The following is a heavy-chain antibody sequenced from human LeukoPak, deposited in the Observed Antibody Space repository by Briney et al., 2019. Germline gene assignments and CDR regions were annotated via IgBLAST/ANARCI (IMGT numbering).Heavy chain of an antibody. D-gene: IGHD3-16*02. V-gene: IGHV3-48*04. J-gene: IGHJ6*02. CDR2: ISSSSSTI. CDR3: SKDISAGGLDV. Sequence: GGSLRLSCAASGFTFSSYSMNRVRQAPGKGLEWVSYISSSSSTIYYADSVKGRFTIFRDNAKNSMYLQMNSLTIEDTALYYCSKDISAGGLDVWGPGTPVTVSS. CDR1: GFTFSSYS.